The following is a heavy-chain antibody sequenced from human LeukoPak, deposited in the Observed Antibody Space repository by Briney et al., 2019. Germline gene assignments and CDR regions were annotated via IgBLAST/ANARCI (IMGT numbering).Heavy chain of an antibody. CDR3: ARVGSYYDSDY. V-gene: IGHV3-7*01. CDR2: IKQDGSEK. J-gene: IGHJ4*02. CDR1: GFTFSSYW. D-gene: IGHD3-22*01. Sequence: PGGSLRLSCAASGFTFSSYWMSWVRQAPGKGLEWVANIKQDGSEKYYVDSVKGRFTISRDNAQNSLYLQMSSLRAEDTAVYYCARVGSYYDSDYWGQGTLVTVSS.